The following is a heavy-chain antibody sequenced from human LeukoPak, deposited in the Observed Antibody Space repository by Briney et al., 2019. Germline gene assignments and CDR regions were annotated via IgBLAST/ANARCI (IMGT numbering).Heavy chain of an antibody. Sequence: PGGSLRLSCAASGFTFSSYAMTWVRQAPGKGLEWVSSIGTHGTTTYYADSVKGRFTISRDDSKNTLYLQMYSLRADDTAVYYCASTGPPSYISGWSSATVYYFESWGQGTLVTVSS. J-gene: IGHJ4*02. D-gene: IGHD6-19*01. CDR1: GFTFSSYA. V-gene: IGHV3-23*01. CDR2: IGTHGTTT. CDR3: ASTGPPSYISGWSSATVYYFES.